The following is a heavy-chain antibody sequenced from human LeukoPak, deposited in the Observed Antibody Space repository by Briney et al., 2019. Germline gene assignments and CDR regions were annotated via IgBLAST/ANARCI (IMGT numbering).Heavy chain of an antibody. D-gene: IGHD3-22*01. V-gene: IGHV4-31*03. Sequence: PSETLSLTCTVSGGSISSGGYDWSWIRQHPGKGLEWIGYIYYSGSTYYNPSLKSRVTISVDTSKNQFSLKLSSVTAADTAVYYCARDLGYYDRVWGQGTLVTVSS. J-gene: IGHJ4*02. CDR3: ARDLGYYDRV. CDR1: GGSISSGGYD. CDR2: IYYSGST.